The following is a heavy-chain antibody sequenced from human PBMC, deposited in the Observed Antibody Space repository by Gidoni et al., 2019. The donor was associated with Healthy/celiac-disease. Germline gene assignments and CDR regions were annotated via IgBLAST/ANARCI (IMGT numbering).Heavy chain of an antibody. CDR1: GGSISSSSSY. CDR3: ARSPLLLKAFDI. Sequence: LQLQESGPGLVKPSEPLSPTGTVSGGSISSSSSYWGWIRQPPGKGLEWSEGNYYSGSTYYNPSLKSQVTISVDTSKNQFSLKLSSVAAADTAVYYCARSPLLLKAFDIWGQGTMVTVSS. J-gene: IGHJ3*02. D-gene: IGHD2-21*01. CDR2: NYYSGST. V-gene: IGHV4-39*01.